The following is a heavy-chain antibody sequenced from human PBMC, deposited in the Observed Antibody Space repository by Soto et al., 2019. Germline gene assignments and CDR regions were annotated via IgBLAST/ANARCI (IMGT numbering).Heavy chain of an antibody. CDR3: ARGGSGYVWFNDF. V-gene: IGHV1-69*01. D-gene: IGHD3-22*01. CDR1: GGLFSSYA. CDR2: IIPVLDTV. J-gene: IGHJ4*02. Sequence: QEQLVQSGAEVKKSGSSVKVSCKDTGGLFSSYAVSWVRQAPGQGLEWMGGIIPVLDTVYYAQKFQGRVTITADESTNTAYMELSSLRSEDTAMYYCARGGSGYVWFNDFWGQGTLVTVSS.